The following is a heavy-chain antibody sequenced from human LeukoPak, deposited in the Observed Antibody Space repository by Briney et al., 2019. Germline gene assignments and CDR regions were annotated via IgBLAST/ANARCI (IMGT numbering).Heavy chain of an antibody. CDR2: ISAYNGNT. CDR1: GYTFTSYG. J-gene: IGHJ3*02. D-gene: IGHD2-15*01. CDR3: ASDYCSGGSCYPVAFDI. Sequence: ASVKVSCKASGYTFTSYGISWVRQAPGQGLEWMGWISAYNGNTNYAQKLQGRVTMTTDTSTSTAYMELRSLRSDDTAVYYCASDYCSGGSCYPVAFDIWGQGTMVTVSS. V-gene: IGHV1-18*01.